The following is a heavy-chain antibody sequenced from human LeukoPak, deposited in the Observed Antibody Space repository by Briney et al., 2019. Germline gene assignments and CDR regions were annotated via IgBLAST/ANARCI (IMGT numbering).Heavy chain of an antibody. J-gene: IGHJ3*02. Sequence: GGSRTLSCATSTFTFSRYSMHWVRRPPGKGLEWVAFTRQVGWSAEYTDSVKGRFTVSRDTSKNAMYLQMHSLRVEDTAVYYCVRDGQGGIIATFDIWGKGIMVTAS. CDR1: TFTFSRYS. D-gene: IGHD3-16*02. CDR2: TRQVGWSA. V-gene: IGHV3-30*04. CDR3: VRDGQGGIIATFDI.